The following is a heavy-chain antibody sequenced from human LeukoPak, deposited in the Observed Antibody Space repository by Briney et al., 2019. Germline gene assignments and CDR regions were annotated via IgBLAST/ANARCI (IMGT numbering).Heavy chain of an antibody. J-gene: IGHJ4*02. CDR3: ARDNGYYDSSGYLARFDY. V-gene: IGHV3-48*03. CDR1: GFTFSSYE. D-gene: IGHD3-22*01. Sequence: GGSLRLSCAASGFTFSSYEMNWVRQAPGKGLEWVSYISSSGSTIYYADSVKGRFTISRDNAKNSLYLQMNSLRAEDTAVYYCARDNGYYDSSGYLARFDYWGQETLVTVSS. CDR2: ISSSGSTI.